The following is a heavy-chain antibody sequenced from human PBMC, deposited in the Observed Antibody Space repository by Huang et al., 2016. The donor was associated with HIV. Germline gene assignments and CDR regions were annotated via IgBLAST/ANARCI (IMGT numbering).Heavy chain of an antibody. Sequence: EVQLVESGGGLVKPGGSLRLSCAASGFIFSNALMSWVRQAPGKGLEWVGRCKSKTDGGTTDYAAPVKGRFTISRDDSKNTLYLQMNGLKPEDTAVYYCTTDRSPGTMIRGVPPGNWGQGTLVTVSS. CDR2: CKSKTDGGTT. CDR3: TTDRSPGTMIRGVPPGN. V-gene: IGHV3-15*01. D-gene: IGHD3-10*01. CDR1: GFIFSNAL. J-gene: IGHJ4*02.